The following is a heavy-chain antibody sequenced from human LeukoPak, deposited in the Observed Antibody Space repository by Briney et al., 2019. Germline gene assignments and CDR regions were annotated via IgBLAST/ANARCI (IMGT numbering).Heavy chain of an antibody. V-gene: IGHV3-21*01. CDR3: ARVVAGRYYYMDV. J-gene: IGHJ6*03. Sequence: GGSLRLSCAASGFTFSSYSMNWVRQAPGKGLEWVPSISSSSSYICYADSVKGRFTISRDNAKNSLYLQMNSLRAEDTAVYYCARVVAGRYYYMDVWGKGTTVTVSS. CDR2: ISSSSSYI. D-gene: IGHD2-15*01. CDR1: GFTFSSYS.